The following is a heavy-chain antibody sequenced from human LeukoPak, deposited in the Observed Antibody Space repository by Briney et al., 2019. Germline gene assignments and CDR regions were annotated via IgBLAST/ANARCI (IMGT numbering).Heavy chain of an antibody. D-gene: IGHD5-18*01. V-gene: IGHV3-11*04. J-gene: IGHJ4*02. Sequence: GGSLRLSCAASGFTFSDYYMSWIRQAPGKGLEWVSYISSSGSTIYYADSVKGRFTISRDNAKNSLYLQMNSLRAEDTAVYYCARGWIQLSLVPPGHWGQGTLVTVSS. CDR2: ISSSGSTI. CDR3: ARGWIQLSLVPPGH. CDR1: GFTFSDYY.